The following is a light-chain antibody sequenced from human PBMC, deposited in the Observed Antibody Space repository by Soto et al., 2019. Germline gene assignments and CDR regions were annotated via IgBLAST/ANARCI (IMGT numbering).Light chain of an antibody. Sequence: DIQMTQTPSTLSASIGDRVTITCRASESINSWLAWYQQKPGKAPNLLIYKASNLESGVPSRLTGSGSGTEFTLTISSLQPDDFATYYCQQYHSEWTFGQGTTVEIK. V-gene: IGKV1-5*03. CDR2: KAS. J-gene: IGKJ1*01. CDR1: ESINSW. CDR3: QQYHSEWT.